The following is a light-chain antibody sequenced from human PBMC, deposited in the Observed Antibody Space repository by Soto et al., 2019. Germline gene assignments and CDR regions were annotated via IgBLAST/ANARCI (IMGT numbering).Light chain of an antibody. V-gene: IGLV2-11*01. CDR3: CSYAGNKTVV. Sequence: QSALTQPRSVSGSPGQSVTISCTGTSSDVGGYIYVSWYQQYPAKAPKVMIYDVSRRPSGVPDRFSGSKSGNTAFLTISGLQAEEEAVYYCCSYAGNKTVVFGGGTKLTVL. CDR1: SSDVGGYIY. J-gene: IGLJ3*02. CDR2: DVS.